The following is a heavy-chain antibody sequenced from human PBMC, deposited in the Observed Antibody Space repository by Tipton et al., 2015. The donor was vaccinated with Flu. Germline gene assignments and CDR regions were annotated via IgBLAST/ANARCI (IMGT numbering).Heavy chain of an antibody. J-gene: IGHJ4*02. CDR2: IYTSGST. Sequence: TLSLTCTVSGGSISSGSHYWSWIRQPAGKGLEWIGRIYTSGSTNYNPSPKSRVTISVDTSKNQFSLKLSSVTAADTAVYYCARLSGSYALDYWGQGTLVTVSS. CDR1: GGSISSGSHY. V-gene: IGHV4-61*02. D-gene: IGHD1-26*01. CDR3: ARLSGSYALDY.